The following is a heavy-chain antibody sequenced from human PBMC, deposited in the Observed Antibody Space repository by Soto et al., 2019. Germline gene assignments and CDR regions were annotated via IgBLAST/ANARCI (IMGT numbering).Heavy chain of an antibody. J-gene: IGHJ4*02. Sequence: VQLLESGGGLVQPGGSLRLSCAASGFTFSSYAMGWVCQAPGKGLEWVSGIDGSGGDKSFADSVKGRFTISRDNSKNMLYLHMYGLRAEDTARYYCAKEIVAAAYAETSPFDFWGQGTLVTVSS. V-gene: IGHV3-23*01. CDR2: IDGSGGDK. CDR3: AKEIVAAAYAETSPFDF. CDR1: GFTFSSYA. D-gene: IGHD2-15*01.